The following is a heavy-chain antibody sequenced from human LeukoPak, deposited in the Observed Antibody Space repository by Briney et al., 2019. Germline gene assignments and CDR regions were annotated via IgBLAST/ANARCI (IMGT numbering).Heavy chain of an antibody. Sequence: SETLSLTCAVYGGSFSGYYWSWIRQPPGKGLEWIGEINHSGSTNYNPSRKSRVTISVDTSKNQFSLKLSSVTAADTAVYYCARGYFQNYYYYYYMDVWGKGTTVTVSS. CDR3: ARGYFQNYYYYYYMDV. CDR2: INHSGST. J-gene: IGHJ6*03. V-gene: IGHV4-34*01. D-gene: IGHD2/OR15-2a*01. CDR1: GGSFSGYY.